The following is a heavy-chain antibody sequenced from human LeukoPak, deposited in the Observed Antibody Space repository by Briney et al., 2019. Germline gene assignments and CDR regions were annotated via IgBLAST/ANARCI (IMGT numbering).Heavy chain of an antibody. V-gene: IGHV3-23*01. D-gene: IGHD1-26*01. J-gene: IGHJ4*02. CDR3: AKDGEGGSYAFDY. CDR2: ISGSGGST. Sequence: GGSLRLSCAASRFTFSSYAMSWVRQAPGKGLEWVSGISGSGGSTDYADSVKGRFTISRDNSKNTLYLQMNSLRAEDTAVYYCAKDGEGGSYAFDYWGQGTLVTVSS. CDR1: RFTFSSYA.